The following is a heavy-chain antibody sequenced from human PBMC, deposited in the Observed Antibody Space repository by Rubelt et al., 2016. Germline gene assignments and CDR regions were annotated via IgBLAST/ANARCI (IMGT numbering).Heavy chain of an antibody. V-gene: IGHV5-51*01. CDR3: ARGASGSYLPNFDY. Sequence: EVKRTGESLKISCRGSGYSFGNYWIGWVRQMPGKGLEWMGIIHPGDSDTRYGSSFRGQVTMSVDKSISTAYLQWSSLKASDTAIDYCARGASGSYLPNFDYWGQGTLVTVSS. J-gene: IGHJ4*02. D-gene: IGHD1-26*01. CDR2: IHPGDSDT. CDR1: GYSFGNYW.